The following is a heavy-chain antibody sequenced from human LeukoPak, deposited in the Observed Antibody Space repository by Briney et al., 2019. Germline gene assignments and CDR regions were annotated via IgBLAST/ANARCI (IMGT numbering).Heavy chain of an antibody. CDR3: ARVGYSYGSPYYYMDV. V-gene: IGHV3-30*03. CDR2: ISYDGSNK. J-gene: IGHJ6*03. Sequence: GGSLRLSCAASGFTFSSYGMHWVRQAPGKGLEWVAVISYDGSNKYYADSVKGRFTISRDNSKNTLYLQMNSLRAEDTAVYYCARVGYSYGSPYYYMDVWGKGTTVTVSS. CDR1: GFTFSSYG. D-gene: IGHD5-18*01.